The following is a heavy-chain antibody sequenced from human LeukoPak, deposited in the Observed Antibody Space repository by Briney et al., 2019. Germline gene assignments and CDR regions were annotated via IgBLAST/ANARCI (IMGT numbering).Heavy chain of an antibody. J-gene: IGHJ6*03. CDR1: GGTFSSYA. CDR2: IIPTFGTA. D-gene: IGHD6-6*01. V-gene: IGHV1-69*05. CDR3: ARGRIAARAAYYYYYYMDV. Sequence: ASVKVSCKASGGTFSSYAISWVRQAPGQGLEWMGGIIPTFGTANYAQKFQGRVTITTDESTSTAYMELSSLRSEDAAVYYCARGRIAARAAYYYYYYMDVWGKGTTVTVSS.